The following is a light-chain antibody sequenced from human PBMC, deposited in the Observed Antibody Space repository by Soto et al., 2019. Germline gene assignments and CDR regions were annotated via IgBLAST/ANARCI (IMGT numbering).Light chain of an antibody. Sequence: QSALTQPASVSGSPGQSITISCTGTSSAVGGYNYVSWYQHHPGKAPKLMIYDVTNRPSGVSNRFSGSKSGNTASLTISGLQAEDEADYYCTSYTTSSPYLVFGGGTKLTVL. CDR2: DVT. V-gene: IGLV2-14*03. J-gene: IGLJ3*02. CDR3: TSYTTSSPYLV. CDR1: SSAVGGYNY.